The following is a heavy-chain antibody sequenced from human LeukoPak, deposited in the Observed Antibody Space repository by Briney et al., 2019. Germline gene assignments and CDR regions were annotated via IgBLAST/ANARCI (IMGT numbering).Heavy chain of an antibody. D-gene: IGHD6-13*01. CDR3: ARGQQQLVLSS. V-gene: IGHV4-34*01. Sequence: PSETLSLTCAVYGGSFSSYYWSWVRQPPGKGLEWIGEINHSGSTNYNPSLKSRVTISVDTTKNQFSLKVSSVTAADTAVYYCARGQQQLVLSSWRQGTLVTVSS. CDR1: GGSFSSYY. CDR2: INHSGST. J-gene: IGHJ4*02.